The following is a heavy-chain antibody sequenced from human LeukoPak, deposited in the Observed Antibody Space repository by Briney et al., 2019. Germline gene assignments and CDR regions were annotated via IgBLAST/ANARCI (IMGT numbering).Heavy chain of an antibody. CDR2: IYGSGST. CDR3: ACLTTADAFDI. D-gene: IGHD3-22*01. J-gene: IGHJ3*02. Sequence: PSETLSLTCTVSGGSINSYYWSWIRQPPGKGLEWIGYIYGSGSTNYNPSLKSRVTISVDTSKNQFSLKLSSVTAADTAVYYCACLTTADAFDIWGQGTMVTVSS. V-gene: IGHV4-59*01. CDR1: GGSINSYY.